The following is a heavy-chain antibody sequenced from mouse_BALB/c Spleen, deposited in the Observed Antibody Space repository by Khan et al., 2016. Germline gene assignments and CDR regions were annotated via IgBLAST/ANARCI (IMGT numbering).Heavy chain of an antibody. CDR1: GYTFTSYW. J-gene: IGHJ2*01. CDR3: AREDWDEGDYFDY. Sequence: DLVKPGASVKLSCKASGYTFTSYWINWIKQRPGQGLEWIGRIAPGSGSTYYNEMFKGKATLTVDTSSSTAYIQLSSLSSEDSAVYFCAREDWDEGDYFDYWGQGTTLTASS. D-gene: IGHD4-1*01. CDR2: IAPGSGST. V-gene: IGHV1S41*01.